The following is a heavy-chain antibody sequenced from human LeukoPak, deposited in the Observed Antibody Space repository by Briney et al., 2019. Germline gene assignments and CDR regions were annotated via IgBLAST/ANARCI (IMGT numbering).Heavy chain of an antibody. CDR2: INHSGITI. CDR1: GFTFSSYE. J-gene: IGHJ4*02. V-gene: IGHV3-48*03. D-gene: IGHD1-1*01. Sequence: GGSLRLSCAASGFTFSSYEMNWVRQAPGKGLEWLSYINHSGITIYYADSVNGRFNISRDNAKNSLYLQMDSLRAEDTAVYYCAIVSRTTGTSIPPFEDWGQGTLVTVSS. CDR3: AIVSRTTGTSIPPFED.